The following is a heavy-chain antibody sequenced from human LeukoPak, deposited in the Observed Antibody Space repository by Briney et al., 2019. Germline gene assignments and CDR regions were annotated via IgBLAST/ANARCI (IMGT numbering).Heavy chain of an antibody. J-gene: IGHJ4*02. Sequence: PGGSLRLSCAASGFTFSSYAMHWVRQAPGKGLEYVSAISSNGGSTYYANSVKGRFTISRDNSKNMLYLQMGSLRAEDMAMYYCARQATRIAAAGTSIDYWGQGTLVTVSS. CDR2: ISSNGGST. V-gene: IGHV3-64*01. CDR1: GFTFSSYA. CDR3: ARQATRIAAAGTSIDY. D-gene: IGHD6-13*01.